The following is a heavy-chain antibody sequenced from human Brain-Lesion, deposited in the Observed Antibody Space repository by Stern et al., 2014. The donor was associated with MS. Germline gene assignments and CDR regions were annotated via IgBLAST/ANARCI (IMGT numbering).Heavy chain of an antibody. Sequence: VQLVESGPGLVKPSETLSLTCTVAGGSVSSTSYAWAWIRQPPGKGLEWIGTIYYSGNTYYSPSLKSRLNISSVTAKTQFSLQLRSVTAADTAVYYCAGEEDIRYCSGGSCTGNWFDPWGQGTLVTVSS. D-gene: IGHD2-15*01. CDR2: IYYSGNT. CDR3: AGEEDIRYCSGGSCTGNWFDP. V-gene: IGHV4-39*01. J-gene: IGHJ5*02. CDR1: GGSVSSTSYA.